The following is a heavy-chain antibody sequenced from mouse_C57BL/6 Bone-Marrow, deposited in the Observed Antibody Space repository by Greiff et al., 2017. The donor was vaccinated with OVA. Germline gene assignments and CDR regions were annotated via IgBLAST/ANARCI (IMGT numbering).Heavy chain of an antibody. Sequence: EVKLVESGGGLVQPGGSMKLSCVASGFTFSNYWMNWVRQSPEKGLEWVAQIRLKSDNYATHYAESVKGRFTISRDDSKSSVYLQMNNLRAEDTGIYYCTGRVARYFDVWGTGTTVTVSS. J-gene: IGHJ1*03. CDR1: GFTFSNYW. D-gene: IGHD1-1*02. CDR3: TGRVARYFDV. CDR2: IRLKSDNYAT. V-gene: IGHV6-3*01.